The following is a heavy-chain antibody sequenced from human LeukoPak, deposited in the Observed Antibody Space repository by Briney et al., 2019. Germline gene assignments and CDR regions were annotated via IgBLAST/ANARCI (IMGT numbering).Heavy chain of an antibody. CDR2: VYHSGSA. CDR3: ARRGYYGSGAYDT. CDR1: GGSLISYY. J-gene: IGHJ3*01. D-gene: IGHD3-10*01. V-gene: IGHV4-59*08. Sequence: PSETLSFTCTVSGGSLISYYWGWIRQPRGKGLEWIGNVYHSGSAIYNPSLESRVTISVDRSKNQFSLNLSSVTAADTAVYYCARRGYYGSGAYDTWGQGTMFIVSS.